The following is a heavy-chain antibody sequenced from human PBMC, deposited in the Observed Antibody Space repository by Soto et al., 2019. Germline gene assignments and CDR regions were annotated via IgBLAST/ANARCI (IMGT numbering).Heavy chain of an antibody. CDR2: IYHSGST. V-gene: IGHV4-30-2*01. Sequence: SETLSLTCAVSGGSISRGGYSWSWIRQPPGKGLEWIGYIYHSGSTYYNPSLKSRVTISVDTSKNQFSLKLSSVTAADTAVYYCARDRRKYYDFWSGYYSPDYYYGMDVWGQGTTVTVS. CDR3: ARDRRKYYDFWSGYYSPDYYYGMDV. J-gene: IGHJ6*02. CDR1: GGSISRGGYS. D-gene: IGHD3-3*01.